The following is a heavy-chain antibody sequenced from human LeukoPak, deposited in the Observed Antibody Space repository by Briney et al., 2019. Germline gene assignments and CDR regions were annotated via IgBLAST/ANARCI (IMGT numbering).Heavy chain of an antibody. CDR2: IKEGGSEK. CDR3: VRDSDRRSDH. CDR1: GFILSSYW. V-gene: IGHV3-7*05. J-gene: IGHJ4*02. D-gene: IGHD3-22*01. Sequence: PGGSLRLSCAASGFILSSYWMSWVRQAPGKGLEWVASIKEGGSEKYYVDSVKVRFTISRDSAKNSLYLQMNSLRAEDTAVYYCVRDSDRRSDHWGQGTLVTVSS.